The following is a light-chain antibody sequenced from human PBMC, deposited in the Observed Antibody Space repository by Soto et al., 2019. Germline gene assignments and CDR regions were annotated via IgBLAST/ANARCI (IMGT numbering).Light chain of an antibody. CDR3: QVWESGSDRYVL. J-gene: IGLJ2*01. V-gene: IGLV3-21*01. CDR1: NIGSKS. Sequence: YELTQPSSVSVAPGETARITCGGNNIGSKSVQWYQQKPGQAPVLVIYYDSNRPSGIPERFSGSNSGNTATLTISRVEAGDEADYYCQVWESGSDRYVLFGGGTQLTVL. CDR2: YDS.